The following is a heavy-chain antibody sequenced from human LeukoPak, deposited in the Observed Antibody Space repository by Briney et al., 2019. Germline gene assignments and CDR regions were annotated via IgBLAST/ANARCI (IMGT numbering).Heavy chain of an antibody. Sequence: GGSLRLSCAASGFTFSSYGMNWVRQAPGKGLEWVSSISSSSSYIYYADSVKGRFTISRDNAKNSLYLQMNSLRAEDTAVYYCARLVPAAIIDYWGQGTLVTVSS. CDR1: GFTFSSYG. V-gene: IGHV3-21*01. D-gene: IGHD2-2*01. CDR3: ARLVPAAIIDY. CDR2: ISSSSSYI. J-gene: IGHJ4*02.